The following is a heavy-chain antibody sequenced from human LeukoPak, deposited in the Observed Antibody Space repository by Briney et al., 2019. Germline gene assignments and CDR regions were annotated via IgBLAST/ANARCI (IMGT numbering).Heavy chain of an antibody. CDR3: AIDSEPLASCGGDCYSSFDY. CDR2: ISSSGSTI. J-gene: IGHJ4*02. V-gene: IGHV3-48*03. CDR1: GFTFSSYE. D-gene: IGHD2-21*02. Sequence: QPGGSLRLSCAASGFTFSSYEMNWVRQAPGKGLEWVSYISSSGSTIYYADSVKGRFTISRDNAKNSLYLQMNSLRAEDTAVYFCAIDSEPLASCGGDCYSSFDYWGQGTLVTVSS.